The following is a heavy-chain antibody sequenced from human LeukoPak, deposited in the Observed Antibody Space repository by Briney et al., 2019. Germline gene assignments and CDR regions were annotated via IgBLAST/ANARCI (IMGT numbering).Heavy chain of an antibody. J-gene: IGHJ4*02. Sequence: PGGSLRLSCAASGFTFSSYSMNWVRQAPGKGLEWVSSISSSRSYIYYADSVKGRFTISRDNAKNSLYLQMHSLRVEDTAVYYCAREDYVGVNFDYWGQGTLVTVSS. CDR1: GFTFSSYS. CDR2: ISSSRSYI. D-gene: IGHD4-17*01. CDR3: AREDYVGVNFDY. V-gene: IGHV3-21*01.